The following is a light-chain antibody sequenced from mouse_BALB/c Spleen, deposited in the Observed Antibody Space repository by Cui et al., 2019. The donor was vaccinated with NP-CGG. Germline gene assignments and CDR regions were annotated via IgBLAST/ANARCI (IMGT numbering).Light chain of an antibody. CDR1: TGAVTTSNY. J-gene: IGLJ1*01. CDR3: ALWYSNHWV. V-gene: IGLV1*01. CDR2: GTN. Sequence: QSFVTHESALTTSPGETVTLTCRSSTGAVTTSNYANWVQEKSDHLFTGLIGGTNNRAPGVPARFSGSLIGDKAALTITGAQTEDEAIYFCALWYSNHWVFGGGTKLTVL.